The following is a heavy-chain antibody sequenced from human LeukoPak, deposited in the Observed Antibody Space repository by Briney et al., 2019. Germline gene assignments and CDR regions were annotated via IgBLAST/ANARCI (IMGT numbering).Heavy chain of an antibody. D-gene: IGHD5-24*01. CDR3: ARERDGYNYGYYFDY. CDR1: GFTFSSYW. Sequence: GGFLRLSCAASGFTFSSYWMSWVRQAPGKGLEWVANIKQDGSEKYYVDSVKGRFTISRDNAKNSLYLQMNSLRAEDTAAYYCARERDGYNYGYYFDYWGQGTLVTVSS. J-gene: IGHJ4*02. CDR2: IKQDGSEK. V-gene: IGHV3-7*01.